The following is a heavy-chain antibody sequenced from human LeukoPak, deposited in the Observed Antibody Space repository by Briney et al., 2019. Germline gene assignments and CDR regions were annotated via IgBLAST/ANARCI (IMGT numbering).Heavy chain of an antibody. V-gene: IGHV3-30*02. CDR3: AKDHGIVATFRYFAY. D-gene: IGHD5-12*01. J-gene: IGHJ4*02. Sequence: GGSLRLSCAASGFTFSSYGMHWVRQAPGKGLEWVAFIRYDGSNKYYADSVKGRFTISRDNSKNTLYLQMNSLRAEDTAVYYCAKDHGIVATFRYFAYWGQGTLVTVSS. CDR2: IRYDGSNK. CDR1: GFTFSSYG.